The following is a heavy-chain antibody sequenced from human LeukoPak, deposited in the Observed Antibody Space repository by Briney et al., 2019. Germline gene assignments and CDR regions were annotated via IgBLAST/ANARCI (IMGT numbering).Heavy chain of an antibody. CDR3: ARPDSSTVTFTSLDY. V-gene: IGHV1-18*01. D-gene: IGHD4-17*01. CDR2: ISAYNGNT. J-gene: IGHJ4*02. Sequence: ASVKVSCKASGYTFTSYGMSWVRQAPGQGLEWMGWISAYNGNTNYAQKLQGRVIMTTDTSTSTAYMELRSLRSDDTAVYYCARPDSSTVTFTSLDYWGQETLVTVSS. CDR1: GYTFTSYG.